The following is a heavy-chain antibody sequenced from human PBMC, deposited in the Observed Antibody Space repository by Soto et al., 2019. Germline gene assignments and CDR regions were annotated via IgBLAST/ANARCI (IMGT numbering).Heavy chain of an antibody. J-gene: IGHJ4*02. CDR3: ARDKITGLFDY. V-gene: IGHV4-34*01. CDR1: GGSFSGYY. CDR2: INHSGST. D-gene: IGHD2-8*02. Sequence: QVQLQQWGAGLLKPSETLSLTCAVYGGSFSGYYWTWIRQPPGTGLEWIGEINHSGSTNYNPSLKSRVTISVDTSKIQFSLMLTSVTAADTAVYYCARDKITGLFDYWGQGTLVTVSS.